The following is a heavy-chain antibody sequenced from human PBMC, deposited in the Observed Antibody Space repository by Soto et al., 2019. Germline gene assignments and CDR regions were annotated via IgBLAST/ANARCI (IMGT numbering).Heavy chain of an antibody. J-gene: IGHJ4*02. CDR3: ARHLYDYVGWSYRH. D-gene: IGHD3-16*02. CDR1: GYIFKNYA. V-gene: IGHV1-69*01. CDR2: IIPVFGTP. Sequence: QVQLVQAGAEVKETGSSVKVSGKSSGYIFKNYAVTWLRQAPGQGLEWMGGIIPVFGTPDYSQKFRGRVTITADESTSTVYMELRSLTSEDTAVYYCARHLYDYVGWSYRHWGQGTLVTVSS.